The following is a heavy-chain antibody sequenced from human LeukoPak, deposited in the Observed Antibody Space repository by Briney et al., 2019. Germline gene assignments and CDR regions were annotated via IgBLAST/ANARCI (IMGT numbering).Heavy chain of an antibody. J-gene: IGHJ4*02. D-gene: IGHD3-10*01. Sequence: PVGSLRLSCAASGFTFTSYAMRSVRPAPGKGLGRGSAICGSGGSTFYADSVEGRFNIFRDNSKNTLYLQMDRLRVEDTAVYYGAKDYYGSGSYYGFVGYWGQGTLVTVSS. CDR3: AKDYYGSGSYYGFVGY. CDR2: ICGSGGST. V-gene: IGHV3-23*01. CDR1: GFTFTSYA.